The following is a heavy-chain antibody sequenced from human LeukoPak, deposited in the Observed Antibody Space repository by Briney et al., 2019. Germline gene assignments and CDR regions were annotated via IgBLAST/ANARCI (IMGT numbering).Heavy chain of an antibody. Sequence: GGSLRLSCAASGFPFSSYAMHRVRQAPGMGLGSVAVISYDGSNKYYADSVKGRFTISRDNSKKMLYLQMNSLRAGDTAVYYCARVGHPGGYYYYGMDVWGQGTTVTVSS. CDR1: GFPFSSYA. CDR3: ARVGHPGGYYYYGMDV. V-gene: IGHV3-30-3*01. J-gene: IGHJ6*02. CDR2: ISYDGSNK. D-gene: IGHD2-8*02.